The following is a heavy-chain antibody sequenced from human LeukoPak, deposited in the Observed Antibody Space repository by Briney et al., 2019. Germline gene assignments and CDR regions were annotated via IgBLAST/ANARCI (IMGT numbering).Heavy chain of an antibody. CDR2: ISGSGGST. J-gene: IGHJ4*02. CDR1: GFTFSSYA. Sequence: GGSLRLSCAASGFTFSSYAMSWVRQAPGKGLEWVSAISGSGGSTYYADSVKGRFTISRDNSKNTLYLQMNSLRAEDTAVYYCAKEGGYYGSGKTGAFFDYWGQGTLVTVSS. V-gene: IGHV3-23*01. CDR3: AKEGGYYGSGKTGAFFDY. D-gene: IGHD3-10*01.